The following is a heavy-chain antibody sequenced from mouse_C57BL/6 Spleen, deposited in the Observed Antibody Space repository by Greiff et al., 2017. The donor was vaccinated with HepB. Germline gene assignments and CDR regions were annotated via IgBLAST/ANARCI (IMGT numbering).Heavy chain of an antibody. CDR3: ARRGTGTGYFDY. CDR1: GFTFSSYT. Sequence: DVMLVESGGGLVKPGGSLKLSCAASGFTFSSYTMSWVRQTPEKRLEWVATISGGGGNTYYPDSVKGRFTISRDKAKNTLYLQMSSLRSEDTALYYCARRGTGTGYFDYWGQGTTLTVSS. D-gene: IGHD4-1*01. V-gene: IGHV5-9*01. J-gene: IGHJ2*01. CDR2: ISGGGGNT.